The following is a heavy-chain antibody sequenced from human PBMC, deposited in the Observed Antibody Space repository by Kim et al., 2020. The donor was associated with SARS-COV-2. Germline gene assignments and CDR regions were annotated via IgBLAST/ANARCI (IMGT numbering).Heavy chain of an antibody. D-gene: IGHD3-3*01. V-gene: IGHV3-30-3*01. CDR1: GFTFSSYA. CDR2: ISYDGSNK. CDR3: ARRGFLEWRNPDY. J-gene: IGHJ4*02. Sequence: GGSLRLSCAASGFTFSSYAMHWVRQAPGKGLEWVAVISYDGSNKYYADSVKGRFTISRDNSKNTLYLQMNSLRAEDTAVYYCARRGFLEWRNPDYWGQGT.